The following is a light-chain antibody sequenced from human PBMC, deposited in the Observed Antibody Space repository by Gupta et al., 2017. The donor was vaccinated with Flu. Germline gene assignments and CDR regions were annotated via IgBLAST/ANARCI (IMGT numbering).Light chain of an antibody. CDR1: GGLPTKQ. CDR3: QHLGNWPRA. J-gene: IGKJ2*01. CDR2: RTS. V-gene: IGKV3-20*01. Sequence: VFTQSPDTLSLSPGERATLSCRASGGLPTKQLVWYQHMSGQPPRLLLYRTSTRASGVPDRFTGSASGTDFTLTISGLEPEDAAIYYCQHLGNWPRAFGRGTKLEMK.